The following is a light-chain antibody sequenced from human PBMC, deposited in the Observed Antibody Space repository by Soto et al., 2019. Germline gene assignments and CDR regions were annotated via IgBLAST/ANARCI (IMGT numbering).Light chain of an antibody. CDR3: YQYGSTPPT. CDR2: GAS. Sequence: IVLTQSPGTLSLSPWERTTLSCRASQSISRYLAWYQQKPGQGPRLLIYGASSRATGTPDRFSGSGSGTDFTLTISRLEPEDFVVFYCYQYGSTPPTFGQGTKVDIK. V-gene: IGKV3-20*01. J-gene: IGKJ1*01. CDR1: QSISRY.